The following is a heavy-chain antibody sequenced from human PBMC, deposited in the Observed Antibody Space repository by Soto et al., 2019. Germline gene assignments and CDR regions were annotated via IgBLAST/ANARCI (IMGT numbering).Heavy chain of an antibody. V-gene: IGHV1-24*01. D-gene: IGHD1-1*01. CDR3: ATGLQLLVNLYYFAL. J-gene: IGHJ4*02. CDR1: GYSLTELS. CDR2: FDPEDGEI. Sequence: ASVKVSCKVAGYSLTELSIHWVRQAPGKGPEWMGGFDPEDGEIKFAQNFQGRVTMTEDTPTDTAYMELSSLRSEDTAIYYCATGLQLLVNLYYFALWGKGTLLAVSS.